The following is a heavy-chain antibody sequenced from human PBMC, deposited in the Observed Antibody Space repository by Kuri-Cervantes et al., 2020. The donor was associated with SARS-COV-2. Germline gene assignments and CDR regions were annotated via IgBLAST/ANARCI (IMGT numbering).Heavy chain of an antibody. CDR3: ARSWVSVAARYGGFDN. CDR1: GDSIRDYY. Sequence: ESLKISCNVSGDSIRDYYWNWIRQSPGKGLEWIGYVYYSGITDYNPSLKSRVTTSVHTSKNQFSLRLNSVTAADTAIYYCARSWVSVAARYGGFDNWGQGTLVTVSS. V-gene: IGHV4-59*01. CDR2: VYYSGIT. J-gene: IGHJ4*02. D-gene: IGHD6-19*01.